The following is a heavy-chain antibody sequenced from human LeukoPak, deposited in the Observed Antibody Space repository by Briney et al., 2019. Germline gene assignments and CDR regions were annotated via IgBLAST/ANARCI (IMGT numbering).Heavy chain of an antibody. CDR1: GYSFTSHW. J-gene: IGHJ4*02. CDR2: IYPGDSDT. V-gene: IGHV5-51*01. Sequence: GESLKISCQGSGYSFTSHWIGWVRQMPGKGLGWMGIIYPGDSDTRYSPSFQGQVTISADKSISTAYLQWSSLKASDTAMYYCARGRRFGELSHPTYYFDYWGQGTQVTVSS. CDR3: ARGRRFGELSHPTYYFDY. D-gene: IGHD3-10*01.